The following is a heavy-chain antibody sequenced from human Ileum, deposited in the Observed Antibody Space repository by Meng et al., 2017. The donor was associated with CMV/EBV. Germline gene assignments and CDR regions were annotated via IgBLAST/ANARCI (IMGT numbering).Heavy chain of an antibody. CDR2: ISYGETT. CDR3: VTVRPSGELFFDY. Sequence: SETLSLTCTVSGGSMSYSSFSWGWIRQPPGKGLEWIGSISYGETTYYTSSLKSRVTISIDPSKSQFSLRLASVTATDTAVYFCVTVRPSGELFFDYWGQGTLVTVSS. V-gene: IGHV4-39*07. CDR1: GGSMSYSSFS. J-gene: IGHJ4*02. D-gene: IGHD3-10*01.